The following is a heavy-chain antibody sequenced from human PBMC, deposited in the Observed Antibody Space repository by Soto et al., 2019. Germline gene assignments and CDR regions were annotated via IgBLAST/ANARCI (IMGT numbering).Heavy chain of an antibody. V-gene: IGHV2-5*01. CDR2: IYWNDDK. CDR3: SYWSSDSSGYYYDY. CDR1: WFSLSTIRVN. J-gene: IGHJ4*02. Sequence: SGPTLVNPTQTLTLTCPFSWFSLSTIRVNVGWIRQPPGKALEWLALIYWNDDKRYSPSLKSRLTITKDTSKNQAVLTMTNMDPEDTATYYCSYWSSDSSGYYYDYWSQGTLVIVSS. D-gene: IGHD3-22*01.